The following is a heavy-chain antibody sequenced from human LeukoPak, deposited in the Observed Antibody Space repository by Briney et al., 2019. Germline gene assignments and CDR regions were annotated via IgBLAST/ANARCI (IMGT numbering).Heavy chain of an antibody. Sequence: ASVKVSCQASGYTFTGYYIHWVRQAPGQGLEWMGWINPNSGGTNYAQKFQGRLTMTRDTSISTAYMELGRLRSDDTAVYYCARADVLLWFGESLAHMDVWGKGTTVTVSS. CDR2: INPNSGGT. J-gene: IGHJ6*03. CDR1: GYTFTGYY. D-gene: IGHD3-10*01. V-gene: IGHV1-2*02. CDR3: ARADVLLWFGESLAHMDV.